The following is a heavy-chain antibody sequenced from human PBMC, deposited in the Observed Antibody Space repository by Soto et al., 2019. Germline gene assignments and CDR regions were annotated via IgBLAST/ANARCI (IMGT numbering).Heavy chain of an antibody. V-gene: IGHV3-11*05. CDR3: ARVNGYYYYGMDV. J-gene: IGHJ6*02. CDR2: ISSSTSHT. CDR1: GFTFSDYY. D-gene: IGHD3-22*01. Sequence: PGGSLRLSCAVSGFTFSDYYMTWIRQAPGKGLEWVSYISSSTSHTNYADSVKGRFTISRDNAKNSLFLQMNSLRAEDTAVYYCARVNGYYYYGMDVWGQGTTVTVSS.